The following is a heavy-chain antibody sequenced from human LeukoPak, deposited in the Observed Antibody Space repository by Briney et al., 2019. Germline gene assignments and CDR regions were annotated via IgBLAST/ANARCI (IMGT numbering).Heavy chain of an antibody. CDR2: INPNSGGT. CDR3: ARAGDGYNPNFDY. D-gene: IGHD5-24*01. Sequence: ASVKVSCKASGYTFTSYGISWVRQAPGQGLEWMGWINPNSGGTNYAQKFQGRVTMTRDTSISTAYMELSRLRSDDTAVYYCARAGDGYNPNFDYWGQGTLVTVSS. V-gene: IGHV1-2*02. CDR1: GYTFTSYG. J-gene: IGHJ4*02.